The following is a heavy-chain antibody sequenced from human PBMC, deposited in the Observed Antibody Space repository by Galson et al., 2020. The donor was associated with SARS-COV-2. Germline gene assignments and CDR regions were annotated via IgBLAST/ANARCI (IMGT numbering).Heavy chain of an antibody. Sequence: GESPKIPCAAPGFTFSSYAKHRVRQAPGKGLEWVAVISYDGSNKYYPDSSKGRFTIARDNSKNTLYLQMNSLRAEDTAVYYCAREAYCGGDCYSVFDYWGQGTLVTVSS. CDR3: AREAYCGGDCYSVFDY. CDR1: GFTFSSYA. D-gene: IGHD2-21*02. V-gene: IGHV3-30*04. CDR2: ISYDGSNK. J-gene: IGHJ4*02.